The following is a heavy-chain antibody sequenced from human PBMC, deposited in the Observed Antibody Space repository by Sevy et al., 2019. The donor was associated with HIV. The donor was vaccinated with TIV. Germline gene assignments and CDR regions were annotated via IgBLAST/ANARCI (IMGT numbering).Heavy chain of an antibody. J-gene: IGHJ4*02. D-gene: IGHD3-10*02. Sequence: GGSLRLSCAAFGFTFSNYGMQWVRQAPGKGLEWVAVIWNDGSNKYYADSVKGRFTTSRANSSNTLYLQMNSLRAEDTAVYYCARDVRGEGIRPGNLDYWGQGTLVTVSS. CDR1: GFTFSNYG. V-gene: IGHV3-33*01. CDR2: IWNDGSNK. CDR3: ARDVRGEGIRPGNLDY.